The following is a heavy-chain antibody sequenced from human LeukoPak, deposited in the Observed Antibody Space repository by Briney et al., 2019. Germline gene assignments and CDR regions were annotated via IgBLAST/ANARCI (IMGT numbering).Heavy chain of an antibody. CDR3: ARAPNYYDSSAYYFDY. CDR2: ISSSSSYI. D-gene: IGHD3-22*01. V-gene: IGHV3-21*01. Sequence: GGSLRLSCAASGFTFGSYSMNWVRQAPGKGLEWVSSISSSSSYIFYADSMKGRFTISRDNAKNSLSLQMNSLRAEDTAVYYCARAPNYYDSSAYYFDYWGQGTLVTVSS. CDR1: GFTFGSYS. J-gene: IGHJ4*02.